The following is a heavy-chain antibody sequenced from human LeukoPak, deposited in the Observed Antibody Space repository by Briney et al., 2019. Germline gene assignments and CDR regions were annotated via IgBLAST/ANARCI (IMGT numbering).Heavy chain of an antibody. CDR2: IRQDGSEK. J-gene: IGHJ4*02. CDR3: ARDPIDY. Sequence: PGGSLRLSCAASGFIFSSYAMTWVRQAPGKGLEWVANIRQDGSEKNFVDSVKGRFTISRDNAKNSLYLQMNTLTAEDTAVYYCARDPIDYWGQGTLVTVTS. V-gene: IGHV3-7*01. CDR1: GFIFSSYA.